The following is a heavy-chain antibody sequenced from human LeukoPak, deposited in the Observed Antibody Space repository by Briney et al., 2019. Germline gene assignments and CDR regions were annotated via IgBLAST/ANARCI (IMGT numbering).Heavy chain of an antibody. D-gene: IGHD3-3*01. Sequence: SETLSLTCTVSGGSISSSSYYWSWIRQPPGKGLEWIGYIYYSGSTNYNPSLKSRVTISVDTSKNQFSLKLSSVTAADTAVYYCAREVDFWSGSHAYYYMDVWGKGTTVTVSS. CDR3: AREVDFWSGSHAYYYMDV. J-gene: IGHJ6*03. CDR2: IYYSGST. V-gene: IGHV4-61*01. CDR1: GGSISSSSYY.